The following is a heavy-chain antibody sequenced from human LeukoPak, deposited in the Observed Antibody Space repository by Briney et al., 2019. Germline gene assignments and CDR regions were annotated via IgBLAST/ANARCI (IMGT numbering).Heavy chain of an antibody. V-gene: IGHV4-39*01. CDR1: GGSISSSSYY. Sequence: SETLSLTCTVSGGSISSSSYYWGWIRQPPGKGLEWIGSIYYSGSTYYNPSLKSRVTISVDTSKNQLSLKLSSVTAADTAVYYCARQGTVTTYYYYYYGMDVWGQGTTVTVSS. J-gene: IGHJ6*01. D-gene: IGHD4-17*01. CDR3: ARQGTVTTYYYYYYGMDV. CDR2: IYYSGST.